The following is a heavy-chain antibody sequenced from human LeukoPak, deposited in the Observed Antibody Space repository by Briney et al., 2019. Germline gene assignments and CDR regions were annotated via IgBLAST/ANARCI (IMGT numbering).Heavy chain of an antibody. D-gene: IGHD3-22*01. CDR1: GGSVSSASCY. CDR3: AGGYSSGWTAGLDF. V-gene: IGHV4-61*02. CDR2: IYMSGST. Sequence: SQTLSLTCTVSGGSVSSASCYWSWVRQPAGKGLEWIGLIYMSGSTNYNPSLKSRVTISVDTSKNQFSLQLSSLTAADTAVYYCAGGYSSGWTAGLDFWGQRTLVTVSS. J-gene: IGHJ4*02.